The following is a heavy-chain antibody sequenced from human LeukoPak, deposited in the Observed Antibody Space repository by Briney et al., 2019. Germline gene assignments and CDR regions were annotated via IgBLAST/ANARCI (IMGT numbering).Heavy chain of an antibody. V-gene: IGHV1-2*02. J-gene: IGHJ4*02. CDR1: GYTFTGYY. Sequence: ASVKVSCKASGYTFTGYYMHWVRQAPGQGLEWMGWINPNSGGTNYAQKFQGRVTMTRDTSISTAYMELSRLRSDDTAVYYCARGPTVVTQYYFDHWGQGTLVTVSS. CDR2: INPNSGGT. CDR3: ARGPTVVTQYYFDH. D-gene: IGHD4-23*01.